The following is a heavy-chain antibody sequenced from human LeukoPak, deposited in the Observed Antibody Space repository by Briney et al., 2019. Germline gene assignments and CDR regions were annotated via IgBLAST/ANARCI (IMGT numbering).Heavy chain of an antibody. V-gene: IGHV4-59*06. CDR1: GDSISSSY. J-gene: IGHJ5*02. D-gene: IGHD3-10*01. CDR2: IYYSGST. CDR3: AREASGNWFDP. Sequence: SETLSLTCTVSGDSISSSYWSWIRQHPGKGPEWIGYIYYSGSTYYNPSLKSRVTISLHTSKIQFSLRLNSVTAADTAVYYCAREASGNWFDPWGQGTLVTVSS.